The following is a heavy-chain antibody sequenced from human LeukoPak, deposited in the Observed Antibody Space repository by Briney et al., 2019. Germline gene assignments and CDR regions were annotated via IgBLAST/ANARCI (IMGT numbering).Heavy chain of an antibody. V-gene: IGHV1-46*01. CDR3: ARKRPPPYYGMDV. J-gene: IGHJ6*02. CDR2: INPSGGST. CDR1: GYTFTSYY. Sequence: ASVKVSCKASGYTFTSYYMHWVRQAPGQGLEWMGIINPSGGSTSYAQKFQGRVTMTTDTSTSTAYMELRSLRSDDTAVYYCARKRPPPYYGMDVWGQGTTVTVSS.